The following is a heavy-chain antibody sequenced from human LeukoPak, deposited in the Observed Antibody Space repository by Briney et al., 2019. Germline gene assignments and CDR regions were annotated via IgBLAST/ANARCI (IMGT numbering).Heavy chain of an antibody. CDR1: GGSFSGYY. J-gene: IGHJ4*02. CDR2: INHSGST. CDR3: ARARYYYDSSVSK. V-gene: IGHV4-34*01. D-gene: IGHD3-22*01. Sequence: PSETLSLTCAVYGGSFSGYYWSWIRQPPGKGLEWIGEINHSGSTNYNPSLKSRVTISVDTSKNQFSLKLSSVTAADTAVYYCARARYYYDSSVSKWGQGTLVTVSS.